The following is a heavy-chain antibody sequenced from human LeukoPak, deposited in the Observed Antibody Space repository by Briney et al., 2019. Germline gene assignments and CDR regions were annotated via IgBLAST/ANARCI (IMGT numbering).Heavy chain of an antibody. D-gene: IGHD4-23*01. V-gene: IGHV3-53*01. J-gene: IGHJ3*02. CDR3: ARVRSVGGNPHAFNI. Sequence: PGGSLRLSCAASGFTVSSNYMTWVRQAPGKGLEWVSLIYSGGSTYYADSVKGRFTISRDNAKNSLYLQMNSLRVEDTALYYCARVRSVGGNPHAFNIWGQGTMVTVSS. CDR1: GFTVSSNY. CDR2: IYSGGST.